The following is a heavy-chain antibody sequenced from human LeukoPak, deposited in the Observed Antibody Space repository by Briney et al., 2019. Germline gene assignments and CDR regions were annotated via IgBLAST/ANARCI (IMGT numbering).Heavy chain of an antibody. Sequence: GGSLRLSCAASGFTFSDYYMSWIRQAPGKGLEWVSYISSSGSTIYYADSVKGRFTISRDNAKNSLYLQMNSLRAEDTAVYYCARDGYGDNLDYYYYGMDVWGQGTTVTVSS. CDR3: ARDGYGDNLDYYYYGMDV. V-gene: IGHV3-11*01. CDR2: ISSSGSTI. CDR1: GFTFSDYY. D-gene: IGHD4-17*01. J-gene: IGHJ6*02.